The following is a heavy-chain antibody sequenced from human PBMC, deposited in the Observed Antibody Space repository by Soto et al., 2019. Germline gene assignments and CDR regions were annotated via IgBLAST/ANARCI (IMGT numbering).Heavy chain of an antibody. D-gene: IGHD3-22*01. J-gene: IGHJ5*02. CDR2: IYYSGTT. Sequence: SETLSLTCTVSGASVSSGSYFWNWIRQPPGKGLEWIGTIYYSGTTYYNPSLKSRVTISVDTSKNQFSLKLSSVTAADTAVYYCARLYYYDSSGYYPTLPFDPWGQGTLVTVSS. CDR1: GASVSSGSYF. CDR3: ARLYYYDSSGYYPTLPFDP. V-gene: IGHV4-39*01.